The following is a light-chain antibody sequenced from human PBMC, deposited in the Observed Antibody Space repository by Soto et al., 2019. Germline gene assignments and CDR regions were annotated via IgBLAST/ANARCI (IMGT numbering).Light chain of an antibody. V-gene: IGKV1-5*01. CDR3: QHYNSYPWT. Sequence: DIQMTQSPSTLSASIGDRVTITCRASQTINNWLAWYQQKPGKAPNLLIYHASNLETGVPSRFSGSAFWTEFTLTISSLQPDDVATYYCQHYNSYPWTLGQGTKVEIK. CDR2: HAS. J-gene: IGKJ1*01. CDR1: QTINNW.